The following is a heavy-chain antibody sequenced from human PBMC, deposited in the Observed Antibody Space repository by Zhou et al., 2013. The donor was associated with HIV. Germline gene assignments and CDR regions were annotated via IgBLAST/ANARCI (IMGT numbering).Heavy chain of an antibody. V-gene: IGHV1-8*01. CDR3: ARRGTWGDRFNVIRGDLDV. CDR2: INPSTSHT. D-gene: IGHD1-1*01. Sequence: QVQLVQSGAEVKKPGASVKVSCKASGYTLTTSDLHWVRQASGQGLEWMGWINPSTSHTTYAQNFQGRVTMTRNISINTAYMELNSLRSEDTAVYYCARRGTWGDRFNVIRGDLDVWGQGTTVTVSS. CDR1: GYTLTTSD. J-gene: IGHJ6*02.